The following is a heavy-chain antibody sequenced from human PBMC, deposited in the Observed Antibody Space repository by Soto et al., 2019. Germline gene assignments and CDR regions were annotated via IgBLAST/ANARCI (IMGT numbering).Heavy chain of an antibody. CDR3: AMKYSSSSGFDY. CDR2: IYYSGST. J-gene: IGHJ4*02. CDR1: GGSVGSGSYY. V-gene: IGHV4-61*01. Sequence: SETLSLTCTVPGGSVGSGSYYWSWIRQPPGKGLEWIGYIYYSGSTNYNPSLKSRVTISVDTSKNQFSLKLSSVTAADTAVYYCAMKYSSSSGFDYWGQGTLVTVPQ. D-gene: IGHD6-6*01.